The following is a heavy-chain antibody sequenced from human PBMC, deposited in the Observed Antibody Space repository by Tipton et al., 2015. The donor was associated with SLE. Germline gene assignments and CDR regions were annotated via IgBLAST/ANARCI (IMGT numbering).Heavy chain of an antibody. Sequence: SLRLSCAASGFTFSNYWMHWVRQAPGKGLVWVSRINPYGSSTNYADSVEGRFTISRDNAKNTLYLQMNSLRAEDTAVYYCAKDMGTTGEVDWYFGLWGRGTLVTVSS. D-gene: IGHD7-27*01. V-gene: IGHV3-74*01. J-gene: IGHJ2*01. CDR3: AKDMGTTGEVDWYFGL. CDR2: INPYGSST. CDR1: GFTFSNYW.